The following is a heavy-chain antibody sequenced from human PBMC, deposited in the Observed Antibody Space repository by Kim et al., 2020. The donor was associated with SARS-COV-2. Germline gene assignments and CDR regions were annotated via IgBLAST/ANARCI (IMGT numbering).Heavy chain of an antibody. J-gene: IGHJ3*01. CDR1: GFTFSGFA. D-gene: IGHD3-16*01. V-gene: IGHV3-73*01. CDR3: TRRGGSDAFDV. Sequence: GGSLRLSCAASGFTFSGFAIHWVRQPSGKGLEWVGRIRSKANGYTTAYAPSVNGRFTVSRDDSKTTAYLHMKSLKTEDTAVYYCTRRGGSDAFDVWGRG. CDR2: IRSKANGYTT.